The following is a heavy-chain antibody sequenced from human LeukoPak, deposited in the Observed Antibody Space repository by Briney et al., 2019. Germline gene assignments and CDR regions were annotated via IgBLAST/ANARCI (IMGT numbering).Heavy chain of an antibody. D-gene: IGHD3-3*01. V-gene: IGHV1-18*03. Sequence: GSVKVSCKASGYTFTSYGNSWVRQAPRQGLEWMGWISAYNGNTNYAQKLQGRVTMTTDTSTSTAYTELRSLRSDDMAVYYCARDASLNLRFLEWLFYRGREFDYWGQGTLVTVSS. CDR1: GYTFTSYG. CDR2: ISAYNGNT. CDR3: ARDASLNLRFLEWLFYRGREFDY. J-gene: IGHJ4*02.